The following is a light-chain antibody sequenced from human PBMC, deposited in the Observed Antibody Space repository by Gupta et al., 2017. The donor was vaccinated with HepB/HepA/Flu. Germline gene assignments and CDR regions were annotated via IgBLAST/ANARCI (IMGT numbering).Light chain of an antibody. CDR3: QQYNSCSPM. V-gene: IGKV3-15*01. CDR1: QSVRSS. CDR2: NAS. J-gene: IGKJ1*01. Sequence: DIVMTQSPATLSVSVGDRATLPCRASQSVRSSLAWYQQKPGKAPRLLIYNASTIETDIPSRFSGSGSGTEFTLTISSLQSDDFAAYYCQQYNSCSPMFGQGTKVEIK.